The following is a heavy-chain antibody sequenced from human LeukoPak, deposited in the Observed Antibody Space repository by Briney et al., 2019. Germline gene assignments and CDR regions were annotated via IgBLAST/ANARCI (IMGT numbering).Heavy chain of an antibody. D-gene: IGHD3-10*01. J-gene: IGHJ6*03. CDR3: ARGDMVRGLYYMDV. V-gene: IGHV1-2*02. CDR2: VNPNSGGT. Sequence: ASVKASCKASGYTFIGYYVHWVRQAPGQGLEWMGWVNPNSGGTDYAQKFQGRITMTRETSISTAYMELNSLRSDDTAVYYCARGDMVRGLYYMDVWGRGTTVTVSS. CDR1: GYTFIGYY.